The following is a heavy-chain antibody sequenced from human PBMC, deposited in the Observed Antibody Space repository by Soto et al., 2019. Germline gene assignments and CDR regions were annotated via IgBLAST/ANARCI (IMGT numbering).Heavy chain of an antibody. CDR1: GFTVGDYA. Sequence: EVQLVESGGDLVQPGRSLRLSCTTSGFTVGDYAVSWLRQAPGKGLEWVSFIRSKASGGTAEYAASVKGRFTISRDDSKSIAYLQMNSLKTDDTAVYYCTRDLLGVRAFDMWGQGTMVTVSS. V-gene: IGHV3-49*03. CDR2: IRSKASGGTA. J-gene: IGHJ3*02. CDR3: TRDLLGVRAFDM. D-gene: IGHD3-16*01.